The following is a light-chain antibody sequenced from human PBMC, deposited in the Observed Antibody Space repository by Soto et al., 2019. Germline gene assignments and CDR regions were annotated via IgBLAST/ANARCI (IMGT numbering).Light chain of an antibody. CDR1: QSISSY. Sequence: DIQMTQSPSSLSASVGDRVTITCRASQSISSYLNWYQQKPGKAPKLLIYAASSLQSGVPSRFSGSGSRTDFTLTISSLQPEDVATYYCQQSYSTPTFGQGTKLEIK. CDR2: AAS. J-gene: IGKJ2*01. V-gene: IGKV1-39*01. CDR3: QQSYSTPT.